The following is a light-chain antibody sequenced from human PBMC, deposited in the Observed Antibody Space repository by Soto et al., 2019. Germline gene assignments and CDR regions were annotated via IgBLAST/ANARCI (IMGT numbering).Light chain of an antibody. V-gene: IGLV2-14*01. CDR1: SSDVGAYNH. CDR3: ASYTIKKSWV. Sequence: QSVLTQPASVTGSPGQSITISCTGTSSDVGAYNHVSWYQQFPGTAPKLMIYEVTNRPSGVSDRFSGSKSGNTASLTISGLQPEDEADYYCASYTIKKSWVFGGGTQLTVL. J-gene: IGLJ7*01. CDR2: EVT.